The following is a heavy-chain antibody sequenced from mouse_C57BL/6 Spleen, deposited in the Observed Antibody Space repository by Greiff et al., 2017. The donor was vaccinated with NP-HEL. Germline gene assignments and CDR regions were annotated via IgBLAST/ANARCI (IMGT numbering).Heavy chain of an antibody. CDR1: GYAFSSYW. J-gene: IGHJ2*01. Sequence: QVHVKQSGAELVKPGASVKISCKASGYAFSSYWMNWVKQRPGKGLEWIGQIYPGDGDTNYNGKFKGKATLTADKSSSTAYMQLSSLTAEDSAVYFCARRDSNFYFDYWGQSTTLTVSS. V-gene: IGHV1-80*01. D-gene: IGHD2-5*01. CDR3: ARRDSNFYFDY. CDR2: IYPGDGDT.